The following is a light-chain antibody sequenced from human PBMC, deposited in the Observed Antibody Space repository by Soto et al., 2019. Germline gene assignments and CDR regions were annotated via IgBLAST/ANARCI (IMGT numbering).Light chain of an antibody. J-gene: IGLJ2*01. CDR2: AVN. Sequence: QSALTQPASVSGSPGQSITISCTGTSSDVGNYKYVSWYQQLPGKAPRLIIYAVNNRPSGVSDRFSGSKSYNTASLTISGLQAEDEADYYCSSYTTSRSYVVFGGGTQLTVL. CDR1: SSDVGNYKY. V-gene: IGLV2-14*01. CDR3: SSYTTSRSYVV.